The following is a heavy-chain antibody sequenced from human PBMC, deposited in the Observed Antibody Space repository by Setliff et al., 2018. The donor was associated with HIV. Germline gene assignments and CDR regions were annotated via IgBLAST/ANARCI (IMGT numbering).Heavy chain of an antibody. V-gene: IGHV3-21*01. Sequence: GGSLRLSCVASGFNFTSYSMNWVRQAPGKGLEWVSPISSSGNYMFYADSVKGRFTISRDNAGNSLSLLMNSLRAEDTAVYYCTGHNSYCIADWGQGTLVTVSS. CDR3: TGHNSYCIAD. J-gene: IGHJ4*02. CDR1: GFNFTSYS. CDR2: ISSSGNYM. D-gene: IGHD2-15*01.